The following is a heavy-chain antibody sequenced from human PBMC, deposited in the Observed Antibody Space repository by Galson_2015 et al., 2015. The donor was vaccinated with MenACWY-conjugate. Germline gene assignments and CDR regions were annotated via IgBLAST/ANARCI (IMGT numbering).Heavy chain of an antibody. J-gene: IGHJ4*02. CDR1: GGSIGSSNW. D-gene: IGHD3-3*01. Sequence: SETLSLTCAVSGGSIGSSNWRSWVRQPPGKGLEWIGEIYHSGSTNYNPSLKSRVSISVDKSKNQFSLKLSSVTAADTAAYYCARRGPGSDFWSGYYSFDYWGQGTLVTVSS. CDR3: ARRGPGSDFWSGYYSFDY. CDR2: IYHSGST. V-gene: IGHV4-4*02.